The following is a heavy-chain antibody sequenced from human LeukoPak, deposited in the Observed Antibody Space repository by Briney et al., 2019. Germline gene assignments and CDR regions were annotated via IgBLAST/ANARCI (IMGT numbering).Heavy chain of an antibody. V-gene: IGHV3-23*01. Sequence: GGSLRLSCAASVFTFSSYAMSWVPEAPGKGVECVLAICGSGGSTYYADSVKGRFTISRDNSKNTLYLQMNSLRAEDTAVYYCAKDHRYYYGSGSPTYDYWGQGTLVTVSS. J-gene: IGHJ4*02. D-gene: IGHD3-10*01. CDR3: AKDHRYYYGSGSPTYDY. CDR1: VFTFSSYA. CDR2: ICGSGGST.